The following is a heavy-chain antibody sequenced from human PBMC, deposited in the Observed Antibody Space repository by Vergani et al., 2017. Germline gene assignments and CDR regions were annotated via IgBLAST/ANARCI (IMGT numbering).Heavy chain of an antibody. D-gene: IGHD6-19*01. J-gene: IGHJ5*02. CDR2: IYYSGST. Sequence: QLPPQESGPGLVKPSAILSLTCSVSGVSIRSSNYYWGWIRQPPGKGLEWIASIYYSGSTYYNPSLKSRVLISVDTSKNQFSLKLISVTAADTTVYFCAGHSTVEWLVKLGWIDPWGQGILVTVSS. V-gene: IGHV4-39*01. CDR3: AGHSTVEWLVKLGWIDP. CDR1: GVSIRSSNYY.